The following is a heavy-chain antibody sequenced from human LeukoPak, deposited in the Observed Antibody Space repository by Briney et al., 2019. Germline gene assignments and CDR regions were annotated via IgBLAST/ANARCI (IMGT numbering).Heavy chain of an antibody. CDR2: ISGSGGST. D-gene: IGHD2-2*01. CDR3: ASHAQIVVVPAAIGDWFDP. J-gene: IGHJ5*02. Sequence: GGSLRLSCAASGFTFSSYAMSWVRQAPEKGLEWVSAISGSGGSTYYADSVKGRFTISRDNSKNTLYLQMNSLRAEDTAVYYCASHAQIVVVPAAIGDWFDPWGQGTLVTVSS. CDR1: GFTFSSYA. V-gene: IGHV3-23*01.